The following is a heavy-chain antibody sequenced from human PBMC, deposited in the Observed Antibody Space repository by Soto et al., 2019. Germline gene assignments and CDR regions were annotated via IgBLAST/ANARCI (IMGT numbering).Heavy chain of an antibody. CDR2: IYTGDST. J-gene: IGHJ4*02. CDR1: GFTVSGSD. Sequence: EVQLVETGGGLIQPGGSLRLSCAGSGFTVSGSDMTWVRQAPGKGLEWISIIYTGDSTYYADSVKGRFTISRDISKNTLSLQMNSLRVEDTAVYYCATVGGYGNTWGSFRFEYWGQVTLVTVSS. V-gene: IGHV3-53*02. D-gene: IGHD3-16*02. CDR3: ATVGGYGNTWGSFRFEY.